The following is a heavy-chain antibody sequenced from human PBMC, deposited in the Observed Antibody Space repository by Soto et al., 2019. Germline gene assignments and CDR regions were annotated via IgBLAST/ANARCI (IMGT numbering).Heavy chain of an antibody. CDR2: ISYDGSNK. CDR3: ARDLGDIVLVPAAQGAYYYGMDV. CDR1: GFTFSSSA. V-gene: IGHV3-30-3*01. Sequence: GGSLRLSCAASGFTFSSSAMPWVRKDTGKGLEWVAVISYDGSNKYYADTVKGRFTISRDNSKNTLYLQLNSLRAEDTAVYYCARDLGDIVLVPAAQGAYYYGMDVWGQGTTVTVSS. D-gene: IGHD2-2*01. J-gene: IGHJ6*02.